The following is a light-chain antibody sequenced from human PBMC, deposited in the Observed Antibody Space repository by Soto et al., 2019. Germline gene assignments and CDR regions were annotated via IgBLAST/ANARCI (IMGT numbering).Light chain of an antibody. CDR2: GAS. V-gene: IGKV3-11*01. Sequence: EIVLTQSPATLSLSPGERATLSCRASQSVSIDLAWYQQRPGQAPRLLMYGASSRATGIPARFSGSGSGTDFTLTISSLEPEDFAVYYCHQRSNWPPLTVGGGTKVEI. CDR1: QSVSID. CDR3: HQRSNWPPLT. J-gene: IGKJ4*01.